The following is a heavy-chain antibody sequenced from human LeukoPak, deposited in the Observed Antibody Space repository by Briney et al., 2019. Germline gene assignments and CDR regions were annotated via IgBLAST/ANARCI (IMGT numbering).Heavy chain of an antibody. CDR2: IYFSGST. V-gene: IGHV4-59*01. CDR3: ARQSISGSSLSYFDY. Sequence: SETLSLTCTVSGGSISSYYWSWIRQPPGKGLEYIGYIYFSGSTNYNPSLKSRVTISVDTSKNQFSLKLSSVTAADTAVYYCARQSISGSSLSYFDYWGQGTLVNVSS. D-gene: IGHD3-22*01. J-gene: IGHJ4*02. CDR1: GGSISSYY.